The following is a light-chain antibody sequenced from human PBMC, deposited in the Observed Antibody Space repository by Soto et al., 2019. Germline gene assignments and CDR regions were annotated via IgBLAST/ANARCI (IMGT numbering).Light chain of an antibody. CDR1: QSVSSSN. V-gene: IGKV3-20*01. CDR2: GAS. CDR3: QQYGRSVPIP. Sequence: EIVLTQSPGTLSVSPGEGATLSCRASQSVSSSNLAWYQQKPGQAPRLLIFGASSRATGIPDRFSGSGSGTDFTLTINRLEPEDFAVYYCQQYGRSVPIPFGQGTRLEIK. J-gene: IGKJ5*01.